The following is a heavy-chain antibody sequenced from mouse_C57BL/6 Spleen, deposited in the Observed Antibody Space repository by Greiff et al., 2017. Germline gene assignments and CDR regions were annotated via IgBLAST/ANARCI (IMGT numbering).Heavy chain of an antibody. J-gene: IGHJ4*01. CDR3: ARGGSSYDYAMDY. D-gene: IGHD1-1*01. CDR2: IYPGSGST. CDR1: GYTFTSYW. V-gene: IGHV1-55*01. Sequence: QVQLQQPGAELVKPGASVKMSCKASGYTFTSYWITWVKQRPGQGLEWIGDIYPGSGSTNYNEKFKSKATLTVDTSSSTAYMQLSSLTSEDSAVYYCARGGSSYDYAMDYWGKGTSVTVSS.